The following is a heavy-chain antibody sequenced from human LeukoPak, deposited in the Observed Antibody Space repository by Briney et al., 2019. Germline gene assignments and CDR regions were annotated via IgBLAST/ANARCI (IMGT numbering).Heavy chain of an antibody. J-gene: IGHJ6*02. V-gene: IGHV1-18*01. CDR2: ISAYNGNT. D-gene: IGHD1-26*01. CDR3: ARDLGSSGSYYYYYYGMDV. CDR1: GYTFTSYG. Sequence: ASVKVSCKASGYTFTSYGISWVRQVPGQGLEWMGWISAYNGNTNYAQKLQGRVTMTTDTSTSTAYMELRSLRSDDTAVYYCARDLGSSGSYYYYYYGMDVWGQGTTVTVSS.